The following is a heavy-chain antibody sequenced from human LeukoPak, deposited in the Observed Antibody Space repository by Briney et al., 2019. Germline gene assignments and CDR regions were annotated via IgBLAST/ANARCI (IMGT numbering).Heavy chain of an antibody. Sequence: GGSLRLSCAASGFTFRNYAMSWVRQAPGKGLEWVSSISGDTSTYYADSVKGRFTISRDNSKNTLYLQMNSLRAEDTAVYYCARSPSSGWYQHLYYFDYWGQGTLVTVSS. CDR1: GFTFRNYA. V-gene: IGHV3-23*01. D-gene: IGHD6-19*01. CDR2: ISGDTST. CDR3: ARSPSSGWYQHLYYFDY. J-gene: IGHJ4*02.